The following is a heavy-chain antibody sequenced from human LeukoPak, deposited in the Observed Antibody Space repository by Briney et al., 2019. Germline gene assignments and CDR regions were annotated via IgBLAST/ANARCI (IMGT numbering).Heavy chain of an antibody. J-gene: IGHJ4*02. V-gene: IGHV3-20*04. D-gene: IGHD3-22*01. CDR1: GFTFDDYG. CDR2: INWNGGST. Sequence: GGSLRLSCAASGFTFDDYGMSWVRQAPGKGLGWVSGINWNGGSTGYADSVKGRFTISRDNAKNSLYLQMNSLRAEDTALYYCARDLDTMTPFDYWGQGTLVTVSS. CDR3: ARDLDTMTPFDY.